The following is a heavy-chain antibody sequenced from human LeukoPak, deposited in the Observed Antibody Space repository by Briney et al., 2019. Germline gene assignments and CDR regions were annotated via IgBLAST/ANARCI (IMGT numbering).Heavy chain of an antibody. CDR3: AKDFPHYYEVPHGMDV. CDR2: ISVRAGTI. V-gene: IGHV3-48*03. D-gene: IGHD3-22*01. J-gene: IGHJ6*02. CDR1: GFGFGQYE. Sequence: GGSLRLSCAASGFGFGQYEMSWVRQAPGKGREGIAYISVRAGTIYYGDSAEGRFTISRDDAKNSLYLQMNGLRVEDTAIYYCAKDFPHYYEVPHGMDVWGQGTTVTV.